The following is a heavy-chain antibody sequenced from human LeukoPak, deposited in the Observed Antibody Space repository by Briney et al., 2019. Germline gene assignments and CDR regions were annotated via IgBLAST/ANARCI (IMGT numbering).Heavy chain of an antibody. CDR3: ARADGDYESEYFQH. J-gene: IGHJ1*01. V-gene: IGHV1-8*02. Sequence: GASVKVSCKASGYTFTGYYMHWVRQAPGQGLEWMGWMNPNSGNTGYAQKFQGRVTMTRNTSISTAYMELSSLRSEDTAVYYCARADGDYESEYFQHWGQGTLVTVSS. CDR1: GYTFTGYY. CDR2: MNPNSGNT. D-gene: IGHD4-17*01.